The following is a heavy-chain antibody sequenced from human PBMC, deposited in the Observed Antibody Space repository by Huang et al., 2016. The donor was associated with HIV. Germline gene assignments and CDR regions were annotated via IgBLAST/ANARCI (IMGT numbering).Heavy chain of an antibody. D-gene: IGHD3-22*01. Sequence: QVQLVESGGGVVQPRGSLRLSCAASVFSFSTYGMHWVRQPPGKGLGWVSVIRYHGREAYHADAVKGRFTISRDKSKNTLFLQRSSLRVEDTAVYYCAKVPFHYDTSGIDYWGRGTLVTVSS. V-gene: IGHV3-30*02. J-gene: IGHJ4*02. CDR2: IRYHGREA. CDR3: AKVPFHYDTSGIDY. CDR1: VFSFSTYG.